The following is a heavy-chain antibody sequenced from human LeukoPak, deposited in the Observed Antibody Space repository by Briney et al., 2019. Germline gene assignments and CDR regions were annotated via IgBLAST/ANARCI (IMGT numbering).Heavy chain of an antibody. CDR2: IYSGGST. Sequence: GGSLRLSCVASGFSVGNNYMNWVRQAPGKGLEWVSVIYSGGSTYYADSVKGRFTISRDSSKNTLYLQIHSLRVEDPAVYYCARAIRAASVSLRFDYWGQGTLVTVSS. V-gene: IGHV3-66*02. CDR3: ARAIRAASVSLRFDY. J-gene: IGHJ4*02. D-gene: IGHD2-15*01. CDR1: GFSVGNNY.